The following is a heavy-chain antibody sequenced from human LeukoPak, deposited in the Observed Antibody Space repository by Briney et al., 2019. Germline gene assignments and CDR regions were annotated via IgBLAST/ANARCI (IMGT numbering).Heavy chain of an antibody. CDR1: GGSISSGGYY. CDR2: IYHSGST. J-gene: IGHJ6*03. D-gene: IGHD2-15*01. V-gene: IGHV4-30-2*01. Sequence: SETLSLTCTVSGGSISSGGYYWSWLRQPPGKGLVWIGYIYHSGSTYYNPSLKSRVTISVDRSKNQFSLKLSSVTAADTAVYYCARVVGYCSGGSCYTLCYYYYMDVWGKGTTVTVSS. CDR3: ARVVGYCSGGSCYTLCYYYYMDV.